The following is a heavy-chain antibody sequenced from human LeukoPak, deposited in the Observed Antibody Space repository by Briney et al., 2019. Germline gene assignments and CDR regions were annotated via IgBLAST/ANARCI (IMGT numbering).Heavy chain of an antibody. D-gene: IGHD6-19*01. J-gene: IGHJ4*02. CDR3: ARRTTAVAGTRGYFDY. V-gene: IGHV4-59*01. Sequence: SETLSLTCGVYGGSFSGYYWSWIRQPPGKGLEWIGYIYYSGSTNYNPSLKSRVTISVDTSKNQFSLKLSSVTAADTAVYYCARRTTAVAGTRGYFDYWGQGTLVTVSS. CDR1: GGSFSGYY. CDR2: IYYSGST.